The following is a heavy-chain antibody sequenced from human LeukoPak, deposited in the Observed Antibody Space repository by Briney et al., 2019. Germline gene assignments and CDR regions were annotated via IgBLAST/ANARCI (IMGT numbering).Heavy chain of an antibody. CDR1: GYPFIAHF. J-gene: IGHJ4*02. D-gene: IGHD3-10*01. CDR3: VRGTPTPGMDY. CDR2: IDPTTGNP. V-gene: IGHV7-4-1*02. Sequence: GASVKVSCKASGYPFIAHFLNWVRQAPGQGLEWTGNIDPTTGNPRYAQDFTGRFVFSLDTSVSTAYLQITSLKADDTAAYYCVRGTPTPGMDYWGQGTQVTVSS.